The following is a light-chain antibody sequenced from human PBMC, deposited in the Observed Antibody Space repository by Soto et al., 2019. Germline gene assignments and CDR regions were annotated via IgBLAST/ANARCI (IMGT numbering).Light chain of an antibody. CDR2: RNN. Sequence: QSVLTQPPSASGTPGQRVTISCSGSSSNIGSNSVYWYQQLPGTAPKLLIYRNNQRPSGVPDRFSGFKSGTSASLAISGLRSEDEADYYCAARDDSLSGWVFGGGTNVTVL. V-gene: IGLV1-47*01. CDR1: SSNIGSNS. CDR3: AARDDSLSGWV. J-gene: IGLJ3*02.